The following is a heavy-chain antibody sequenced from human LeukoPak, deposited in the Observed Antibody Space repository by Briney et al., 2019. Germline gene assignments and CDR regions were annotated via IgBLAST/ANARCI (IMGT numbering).Heavy chain of an antibody. D-gene: IGHD5-24*01. Sequence: GGSLRLSCAASGFTVSSNYMSWVRQAPGKGLEWVAVIWYDGSNKYYADSVKGRFTISRDNSKNTLYLQMNSLRAEDTAVYYCARYTGNGYFSLQADYWGQGTLVTVSS. V-gene: IGHV3-33*08. CDR3: ARYTGNGYFSLQADY. CDR1: GFTVSSNY. J-gene: IGHJ4*02. CDR2: IWYDGSNK.